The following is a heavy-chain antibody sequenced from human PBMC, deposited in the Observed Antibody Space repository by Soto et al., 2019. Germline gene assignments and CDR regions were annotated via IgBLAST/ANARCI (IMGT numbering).Heavy chain of an antibody. D-gene: IGHD3-22*01. Sequence: GGSLRLSCAASGFTFSSYWMSWVRQAPGKGLEWVANIKQDGSEKYYVDSVKGRFTISRDNAKNSLYLQMNSLRAEDTAVYYCARVGSYYDSSGYYPPYNWFDPWGQGTLVTVSS. J-gene: IGHJ5*02. CDR1: GFTFSSYW. CDR3: ARVGSYYDSSGYYPPYNWFDP. V-gene: IGHV3-7*01. CDR2: IKQDGSEK.